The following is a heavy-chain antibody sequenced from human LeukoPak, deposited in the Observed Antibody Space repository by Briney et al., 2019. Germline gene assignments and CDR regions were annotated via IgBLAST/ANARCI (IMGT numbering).Heavy chain of an antibody. D-gene: IGHD6-19*01. CDR2: ISGSGGST. Sequence: GGSLSLLCAPSGFPFSYYAMGWVRQAPGEGLEWVSAISGSGGSTYYADSVKGRFPISRDNSKNTLYRQMNSLRAEDTAVYYCAKARVVAGTNWFDPWGQGTLVTVSS. J-gene: IGHJ5*02. CDR3: AKARVVAGTNWFDP. V-gene: IGHV3-23*01. CDR1: GFPFSYYA.